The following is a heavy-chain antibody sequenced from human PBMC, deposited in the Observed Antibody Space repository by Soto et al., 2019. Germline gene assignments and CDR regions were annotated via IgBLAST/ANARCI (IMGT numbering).Heavy chain of an antibody. CDR2: ISGSGGST. J-gene: IGHJ3*02. CDR1: GFTFSSYA. V-gene: IGHV3-23*01. Sequence: GGSLRLSCAASGFTFSSYAMSLVRPAPGKGLEWVPAISGSGGSTYYADSVKGRFTISRDNSKNTLHLQMNSLRAEDTAVYYCAKTEGLQDAFDIWGQGTMVTVSS. CDR3: AKTEGLQDAFDI.